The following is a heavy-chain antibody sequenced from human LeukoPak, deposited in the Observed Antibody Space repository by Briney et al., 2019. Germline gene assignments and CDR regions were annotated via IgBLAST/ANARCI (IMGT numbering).Heavy chain of an antibody. V-gene: IGHV1-69*13. J-gene: IGHJ6*03. D-gene: IGHD6-6*01. Sequence: PSASVKVACKVSGGPFSSYAISWVRQPPGQGLEWMGGIIPIFGTANYAQKFQGRVTITQDEFTSTAYMELSSLRSEDTAVYYCARGAYSSSARVINYYYYYMDVWGKGTTVTVSS. CDR2: IIPIFGTA. CDR3: ARGAYSSSARVINYYYYYMDV. CDR1: GGPFSSYA.